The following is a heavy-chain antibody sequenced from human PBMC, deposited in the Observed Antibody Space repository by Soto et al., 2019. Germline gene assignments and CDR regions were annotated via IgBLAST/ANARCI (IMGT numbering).Heavy chain of an antibody. CDR1: GGSFSGYY. V-gene: IGHV4-34*01. CDR2: INHSGST. Sequence: PSETLSLTCAVYGGSFSGYYWSWIRQPPGKGLEWIGEINHSGSTNYNPSLKSRVTISVDTSKNQFSLKLSSVTAADTAVYYCARGYYDFWSGYPQNWFDPWGQGTLVTVSS. D-gene: IGHD3-3*01. CDR3: ARGYYDFWSGYPQNWFDP. J-gene: IGHJ5*02.